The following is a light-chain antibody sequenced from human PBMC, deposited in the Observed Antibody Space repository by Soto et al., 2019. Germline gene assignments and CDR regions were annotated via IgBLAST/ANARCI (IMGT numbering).Light chain of an antibody. CDR3: QQIYSIPIT. V-gene: IGKV1-39*01. Sequence: DIEMTQSPSPRSASEGDRFTVXXRESQSISRYLNWYQQKPGNAPKXLIYAASSLQSGVPSRFSGSGAGTHFTLTISSLQPEDFATYYCQQIYSIPITFGQGTRLEIK. CDR1: QSISRY. CDR2: AAS. J-gene: IGKJ5*01.